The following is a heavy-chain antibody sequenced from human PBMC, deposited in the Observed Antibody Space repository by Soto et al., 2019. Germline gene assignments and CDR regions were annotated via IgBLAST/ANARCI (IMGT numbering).Heavy chain of an antibody. Sequence: QVQLVESGGGVVQPGRSLKLSCAASGFTFSSYGMHWVRQAPGKGLEWVAVISYDGSNKYYADSVKGRFTISRDNSKNTLYLQMNSLRAEDTAVYYCAKDGSSRYVTYYYYYGMDVWGQGTTVTVSS. V-gene: IGHV3-30*18. J-gene: IGHJ6*02. D-gene: IGHD6-13*01. CDR2: ISYDGSNK. CDR1: GFTFSSYG. CDR3: AKDGSSRYVTYYYYYGMDV.